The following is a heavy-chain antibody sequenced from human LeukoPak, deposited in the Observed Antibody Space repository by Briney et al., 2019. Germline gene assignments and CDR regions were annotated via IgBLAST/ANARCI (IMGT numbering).Heavy chain of an antibody. V-gene: IGHV3-15*01. CDR1: GFTFSNAW. D-gene: IGHD3-22*01. CDR3: ARESPTGSSGRRYFDY. J-gene: IGHJ4*02. Sequence: GGSLRLSCAASGFTFSNAWMSWVRQAPGKGLEWVGRIKSKTDGGTTDYAAPVKGRFTISRDDSKNTLYLQMNSLRDEDTAVYYCARESPTGSSGRRYFDYWGQGILVTVSS. CDR2: IKSKTDGGTT.